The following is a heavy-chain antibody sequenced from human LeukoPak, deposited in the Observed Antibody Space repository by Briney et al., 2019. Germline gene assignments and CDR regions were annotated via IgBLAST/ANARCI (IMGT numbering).Heavy chain of an antibody. CDR3: ARGQGYCSSTSCFLWFDP. V-gene: IGHV4-4*07. Sequence: SETLSLTCTVSGGSISSYYWSWIRQPAGKGLEWIGRIYTSGSTNYNPSLKSRVTMSVDTSKNQFSLKLSSVTAADTAVYYRARGQGYCSSTSCFLWFDPWGQGTLVTVSS. CDR1: GGSISSYY. D-gene: IGHD2-2*01. J-gene: IGHJ5*02. CDR2: IYTSGST.